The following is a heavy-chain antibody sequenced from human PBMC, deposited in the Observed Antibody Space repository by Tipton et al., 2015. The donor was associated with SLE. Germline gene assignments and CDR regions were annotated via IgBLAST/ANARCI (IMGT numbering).Heavy chain of an antibody. CDR3: ARGYPYYYDNSGYRDYFDY. Sequence: TLSLTCTVSGGSVSSSNYYWGWIRQPPGKGLEWIGSISYSGSTQYNPSLKSRVTISQDTSKNQFSLTLRSVTAADTAVYFCARGYPYYYDNSGYRDYFDYWGQGTLVTVSS. J-gene: IGHJ4*02. V-gene: IGHV4-39*07. CDR1: GGSVSSSNYY. CDR2: ISYSGST. D-gene: IGHD3-22*01.